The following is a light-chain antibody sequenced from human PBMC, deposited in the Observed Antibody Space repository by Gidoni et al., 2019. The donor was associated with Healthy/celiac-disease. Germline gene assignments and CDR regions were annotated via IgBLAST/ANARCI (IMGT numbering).Light chain of an antibody. J-gene: IGKJ1*01. CDR2: AAS. CDR1: QSISSY. V-gene: IGKV1-39*01. Sequence: DIQMTQSPSSLSASVGDRVTITCQASQSISSYLNWYQQKPGKAPKLLIYAASSLERGVPSRFSGSGSGTDFTLTISSLQPEDFATYYCQQSYNTPSTFGQXTKVEIK. CDR3: QQSYNTPST.